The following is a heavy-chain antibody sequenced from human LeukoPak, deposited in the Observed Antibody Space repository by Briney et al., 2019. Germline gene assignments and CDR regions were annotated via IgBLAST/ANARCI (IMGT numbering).Heavy chain of an antibody. Sequence: SETLSLTCTVSGGSISRGSYYWSWVRQPAGKGLEWIGRIYTRGSTNYNPSLKSRVTISVDTSKDQFSLKLSSVTAADTGVYYCARGNGYYFDYWGQGTLVTVSS. J-gene: IGHJ4*02. CDR2: IYTRGST. CDR1: GGSISRGSYY. CDR3: ARGNGYYFDY. V-gene: IGHV4-61*02.